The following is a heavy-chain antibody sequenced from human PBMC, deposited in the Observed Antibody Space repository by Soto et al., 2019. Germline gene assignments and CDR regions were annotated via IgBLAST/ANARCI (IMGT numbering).Heavy chain of an antibody. Sequence: EVQLVESGGGLVQPGGSLRLSCAASGFTFSSYWMHWVRQAPGKGLVWVSRINRDGSSTSYADSVKGRFTISRDNAKNALYLQMNSLRAEDTAVYYCARGEVLYYYYYGMDVWGQGTTFTVSS. J-gene: IGHJ6*02. CDR3: ARGEVLYYYYYGMDV. V-gene: IGHV3-74*01. D-gene: IGHD1-26*01. CDR1: GFTFSSYW. CDR2: INRDGSST.